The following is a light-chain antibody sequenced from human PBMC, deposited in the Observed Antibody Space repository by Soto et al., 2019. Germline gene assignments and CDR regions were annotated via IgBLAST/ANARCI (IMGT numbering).Light chain of an antibody. V-gene: IGLV2-11*01. CDR1: SSDVGGYTY. CDR3: CSIAGRFVV. CDR2: DVS. J-gene: IGLJ2*01. Sequence: QSVLTQPRSVSGSPGQSVTISCTGTSSDVGGYTYVSWYQQHPGKAPKLMIYDVSKRPSGVPDRFSGSKSGNTASLTISGLQGGDEADYFRCSIAGRFVVFGGGTKLTVL.